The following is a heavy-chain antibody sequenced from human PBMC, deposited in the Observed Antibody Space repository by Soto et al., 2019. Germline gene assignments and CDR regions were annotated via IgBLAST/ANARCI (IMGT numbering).Heavy chain of an antibody. CDR1: GFTFFAYG. CDR3: ATEGDYGDYAGETWFDS. D-gene: IGHD4-17*01. Sequence: EVQLVESGGGLVQPGGSLRLSCAASGFTFFAYGIHWVRQVPGKGLVWVSRINSDGSHTSYADSVRGRFTISRDNSKNTVYLQMNSLTAEDTAVYYCATEGDYGDYAGETWFDSWGQGSLVTVSS. J-gene: IGHJ5*01. V-gene: IGHV3-74*01. CDR2: INSDGSHT.